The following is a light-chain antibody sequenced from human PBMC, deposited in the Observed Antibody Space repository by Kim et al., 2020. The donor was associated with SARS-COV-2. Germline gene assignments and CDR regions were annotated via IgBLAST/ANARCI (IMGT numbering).Light chain of an antibody. Sequence: GASSTITCTGANGYVGSFNSVSWYQKNQDNAPKAGIYEGNKRPSGVSNRFSGTKSGNTAYLTITGLQPEDEGDYYCCSYAGTLNYVCGTGTKVTVL. CDR1: NGYVGSFNS. V-gene: IGLV2-23*01. CDR2: EGN. J-gene: IGLJ1*01. CDR3: CSYAGTLNYV.